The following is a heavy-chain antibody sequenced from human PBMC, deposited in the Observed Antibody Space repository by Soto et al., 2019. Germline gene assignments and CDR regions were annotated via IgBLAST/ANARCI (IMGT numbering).Heavy chain of an antibody. CDR2: INSDGSST. Sequence: LRLSCAASGFTFSSYWMHWVRQAPGKGLVWVSRINSDGSSTSYADSVKGRFTISRDNAKNTLYLQMNSLRAEDTAVYYCARDQKYYDFWSGYYTAYYYYYGMDVWGQGTTVTVSS. D-gene: IGHD3-3*01. V-gene: IGHV3-74*01. J-gene: IGHJ6*02. CDR1: GFTFSSYW. CDR3: ARDQKYYDFWSGYYTAYYYYYGMDV.